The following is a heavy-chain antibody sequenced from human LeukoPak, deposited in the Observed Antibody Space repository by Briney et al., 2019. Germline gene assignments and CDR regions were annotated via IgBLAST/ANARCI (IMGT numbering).Heavy chain of an antibody. CDR3: ARDGSLPDY. CDR2: ITSDGSST. CDR1: GFTFSNHW. J-gene: IGHJ4*02. V-gene: IGHV3-74*01. Sequence: PGGSLRLSCAASGFTFSNHWMHWVRQTPGKGLVWVSRITSDGSSTSYADSVKGRFTISRDNAKSTLYLQMNSLRAEDTAVYYCARDGSLPDYWGQGTLVTVSS.